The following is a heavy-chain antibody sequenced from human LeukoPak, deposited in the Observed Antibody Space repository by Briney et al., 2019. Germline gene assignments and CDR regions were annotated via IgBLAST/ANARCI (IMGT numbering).Heavy chain of an antibody. CDR1: GYTFTSYG. CDR2: ISAYNGNT. V-gene: IGHV1-18*01. Sequence: ASVKVSCKASGYTFTSYGISWVRQPPGQGLEWMGWISAYNGNTNYAQKLQGRVTMTTDTSTSTAYMELRSLRSGDTAVYYCARDSQVRYFDWLLFPTPNFDYWGQGTLVTVSS. CDR3: ARDSQVRYFDWLLFPTPNFDY. J-gene: IGHJ4*02. D-gene: IGHD3-9*01.